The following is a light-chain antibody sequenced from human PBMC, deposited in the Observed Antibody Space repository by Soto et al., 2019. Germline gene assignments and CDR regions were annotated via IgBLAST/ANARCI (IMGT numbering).Light chain of an antibody. V-gene: IGKV3-11*01. Sequence: EIVLTQSPATLSLSPGERATLSCRASQSVNFYLAWYQQKPGQAPRLLIYDASNRATGIPARFSGSGSGTDFTLTISSLEPEDFAVYYCQQRSNWPFFGPGTKVDIK. J-gene: IGKJ3*01. CDR2: DAS. CDR1: QSVNFY. CDR3: QQRSNWPF.